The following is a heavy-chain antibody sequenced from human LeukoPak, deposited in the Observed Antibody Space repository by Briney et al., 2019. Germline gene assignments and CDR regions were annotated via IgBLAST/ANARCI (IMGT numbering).Heavy chain of an antibody. J-gene: IGHJ4*02. CDR2: ISIDGSTT. CDR1: GFTFSSYW. V-gene: IGHV3-74*01. Sequence: GGSLRLSCAASGFTFSSYWMHWVRQAPGKGLVWVSRISIDGSTTSYADSVKGRFTISRDNAKNTLYLQMNSLRAEDPAVYYCARANDLIDYWGQGTLVTVSS. CDR3: ARANDLIDY.